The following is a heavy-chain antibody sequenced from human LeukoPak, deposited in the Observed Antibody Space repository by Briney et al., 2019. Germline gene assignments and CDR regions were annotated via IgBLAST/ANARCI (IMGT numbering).Heavy chain of an antibody. V-gene: IGHV4-39*01. Sequence: SETLSLTCTVSGCSISSSSYYWGWIRQPPGKGLEWIGSIYYSGSTYYNPSLKSRVTISVDTSKNQFSLKLSSVTAADTAVYYCARSRYGDYFYLDYWGQGTLVTVSS. CDR1: GCSISSSSYY. D-gene: IGHD4-17*01. CDR3: ARSRYGDYFYLDY. J-gene: IGHJ4*02. CDR2: IYYSGST.